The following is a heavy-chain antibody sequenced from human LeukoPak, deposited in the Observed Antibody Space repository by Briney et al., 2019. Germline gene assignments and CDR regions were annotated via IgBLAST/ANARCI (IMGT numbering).Heavy chain of an antibody. D-gene: IGHD1-7*01. J-gene: IGHJ5*02. CDR1: GFTLATYS. CDR2: ISSSSSYI. CDR3: VRVPNWKYGWFDP. Sequence: GGSLRLSCAASGFTLATYSMNWVRQAPGKGLEWVSCISSSSSYIYYADSVKGRFTISRDNAKNSLYLQMNSLRAEDTAVYYCVRVPNWKYGWFDPWGQGTLVTVSS. V-gene: IGHV3-21*01.